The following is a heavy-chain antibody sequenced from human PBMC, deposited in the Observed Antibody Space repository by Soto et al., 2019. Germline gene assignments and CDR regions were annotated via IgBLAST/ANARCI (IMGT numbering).Heavy chain of an antibody. Sequence: TSETLSLTCTVSGGSISSSSYYWGGIRQPPGKGLEWIGEINHSGSTNYNPSLKSRVTISVDTSKNQFSLKLSSVTAADTAVYYCARGRAQWSRLYYYYMDVWGKGTKVTVSS. D-gene: IGHD2-8*01. CDR2: INHSGST. J-gene: IGHJ6*03. V-gene: IGHV4-39*07. CDR1: GGSISSSSYY. CDR3: ARGRAQWSRLYYYYMDV.